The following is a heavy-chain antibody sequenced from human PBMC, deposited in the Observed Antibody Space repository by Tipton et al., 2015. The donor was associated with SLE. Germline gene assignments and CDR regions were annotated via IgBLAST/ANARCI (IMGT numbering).Heavy chain of an antibody. V-gene: IGHV3-74*01. CDR2: ISHDGSST. Sequence: SLRLSCAASGFTFSSYNMNWVRQAPGKGLLWVSRISHDGSSTSYADSVKGRFTISRDNAKNTLYLQMNSLTAEDTAAYYCARDAVWVGASSDYWGQGTLVTVSS. CDR3: ARDAVWVGASSDY. D-gene: IGHD1-26*01. CDR1: GFTFSSYN. J-gene: IGHJ4*02.